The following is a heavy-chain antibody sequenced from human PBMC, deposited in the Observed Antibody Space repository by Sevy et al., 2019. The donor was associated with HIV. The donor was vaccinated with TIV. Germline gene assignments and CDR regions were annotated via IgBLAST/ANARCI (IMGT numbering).Heavy chain of an antibody. D-gene: IGHD3-10*01. CDR2: MSSSG. J-gene: IGHJ4*02. CDR3: ARTPNYGSGSYLRGPFDY. Sequence: GGCLRLSCAASGFTLSDYHMSWIRQAPGKGPEWVSYMSSSGYYADSVKGRFTISRDNAKNSVYLQMNSLRAEDTAVYYCARTPNYGSGSYLRGPFDYWGQGTLVTVSS. CDR1: GFTLSDYH. V-gene: IGHV3-11*01.